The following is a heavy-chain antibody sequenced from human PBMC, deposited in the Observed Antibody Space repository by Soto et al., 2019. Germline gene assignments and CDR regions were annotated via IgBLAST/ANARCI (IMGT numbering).Heavy chain of an antibody. V-gene: IGHV1-8*01. CDR1: TYTFTNYE. D-gene: IGHD5-12*01. CDR3: VVATADAFDI. CDR2: MNPSSGNT. Sequence: ASVKVSCKAPTYTFTNYEINWLRQATGQGLQWLGWMNPSSGNTGYPQKFQGRVTMTRDTSISTAYMELSSLRSEDTDVYYCVVATADAFDIWGQGTMVTVSS. J-gene: IGHJ3*02.